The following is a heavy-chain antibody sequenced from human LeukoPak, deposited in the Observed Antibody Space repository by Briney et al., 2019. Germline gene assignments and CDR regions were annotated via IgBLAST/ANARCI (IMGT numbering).Heavy chain of an antibody. D-gene: IGHD2-15*01. J-gene: IGHJ4*02. Sequence: GGSLRLSCAASGFTFSGYAMRWVRQAPGKGLEWVADIRRTSSYIYYSDSVKGRFTISRDHAENSVYLQMDSLRAEDTAVYYCARDERRFCSDGSCYPGDYWGQGTLVTVSS. CDR1: GFTFSGYA. CDR3: ARDERRFCSDGSCYPGDY. CDR2: IRRTSSYI. V-gene: IGHV3-21*01.